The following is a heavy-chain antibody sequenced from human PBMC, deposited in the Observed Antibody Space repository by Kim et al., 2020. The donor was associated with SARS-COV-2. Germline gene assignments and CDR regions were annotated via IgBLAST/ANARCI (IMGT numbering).Heavy chain of an antibody. CDR3: ARDQYSSGWNNWFDP. Sequence: GGSLRLSCAASGFTFSSYWMSWVRQAPGKGLEWVANIKQDGSEKYYVDSVKGRFTISRDNAKNSLYLQMNSLRAEDTAVYYCARDQYSSGWNNWFDPWGQGTLVTVSS. J-gene: IGHJ5*02. CDR2: IKQDGSEK. V-gene: IGHV3-7*01. CDR1: GFTFSSYW. D-gene: IGHD6-19*01.